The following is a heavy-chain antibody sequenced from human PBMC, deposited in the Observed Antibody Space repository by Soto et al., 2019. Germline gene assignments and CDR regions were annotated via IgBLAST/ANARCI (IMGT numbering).Heavy chain of an antibody. Sequence: EVQLVESGGGLVQPEGSLRLSCAASGFTFSAHYMDWVRQAPGKGLEWVGRIKHKANSYTTEYAAPVKGRFTISRDDSRNSLLLKMNRLKTDDTAVYYVTRGRLGSSRSAYYWCQGILVTVSA. CDR2: IKHKANSYTT. CDR3: TRGRLGSSRSAYY. V-gene: IGHV3-72*01. CDR1: GFTFSAHY. J-gene: IGHJ4*02. D-gene: IGHD6-19*01.